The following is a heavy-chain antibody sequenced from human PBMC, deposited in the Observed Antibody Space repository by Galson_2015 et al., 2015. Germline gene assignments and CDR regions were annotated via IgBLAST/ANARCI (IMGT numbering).Heavy chain of an antibody. V-gene: IGHV1-18*01. CDR1: GYTFTSYG. CDR3: ARDRSSSWYYFDY. D-gene: IGHD6-13*01. J-gene: IGHJ4*02. CDR2: ISDYNGKT. Sequence: QSGAEVKKPGDSVKVSCKASGYTFTSYGISWVRQAPGQGLEWMGWISDYNGKTNYVQKLQGRVTMTTDTSTSTVYMELRSLRSDDTAVYYCARDRSSSWYYFDYWGQGTLVTVSS.